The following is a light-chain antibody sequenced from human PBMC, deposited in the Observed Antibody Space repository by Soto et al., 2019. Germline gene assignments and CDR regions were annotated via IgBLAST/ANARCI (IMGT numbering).Light chain of an antibody. J-gene: IGLJ1*01. CDR1: SSDVGGYNY. CDR2: EVS. V-gene: IGLV2-8*01. CDR3: SSYAGSNNV. Sequence: QSVLTQPPSASGSPGQSVTISCTETSSDVGGYNYVSWYQQHPGKAPKLMIYEVSKRPSGVPDRFSGSKSGNTASLTVSGLQAEDEADYYCSSYAGSNNVFGTGTKVTVL.